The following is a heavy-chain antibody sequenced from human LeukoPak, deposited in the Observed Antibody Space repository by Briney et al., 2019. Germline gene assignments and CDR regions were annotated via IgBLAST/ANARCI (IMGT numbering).Heavy chain of an antibody. Sequence: GTSLRLSCAASGFTFNSYAMHWVRQAPGKGLEGVAVIWYDGSNKYYTDSVKGRFTISRDNSKNTVYLQMNRLRAEDTAVYYCASDILTGYNETNFWGQGTLVTVSS. J-gene: IGHJ4*02. CDR1: GFTFNSYA. CDR2: IWYDGSNK. V-gene: IGHV3-33*01. D-gene: IGHD3-9*01. CDR3: ASDILTGYNETNF.